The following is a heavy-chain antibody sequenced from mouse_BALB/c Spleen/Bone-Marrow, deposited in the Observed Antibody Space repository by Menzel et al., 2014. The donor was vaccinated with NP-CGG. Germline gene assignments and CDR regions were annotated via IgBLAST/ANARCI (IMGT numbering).Heavy chain of an antibody. V-gene: IGHV1-67*01. J-gene: IGHJ3*01. Sequence: VKLVESGPELVRPGVSVKISCKGSGYTFTDYAMHWVKQSHAKSLEWIGVISTYSGNTNYNQKFKGKATMTVDKSSSTAYMELARLTSEDSAIYHCARWYNWDAFAYWGQGTLVTVSA. CDR1: GYTFTDYA. CDR3: ARWYNWDAFAY. CDR2: ISTYSGNT. D-gene: IGHD4-1*01.